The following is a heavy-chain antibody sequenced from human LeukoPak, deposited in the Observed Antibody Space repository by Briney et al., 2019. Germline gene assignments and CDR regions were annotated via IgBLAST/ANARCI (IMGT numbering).Heavy chain of an antibody. J-gene: IGHJ6*03. CDR1: GFTFSSYA. D-gene: IGHD6-6*01. CDR2: ISGSGGST. Sequence: GGSLRLSCAASGFTFSSYAMSRVRLAPGKGLEWVSAISGSGGSTYYADSVKGRFTISRDNSKNTLYLQMNSLRAEDTAVYYCAKDLTVRPGYMDVWGKGTTVTVSS. V-gene: IGHV3-23*01. CDR3: AKDLTVRPGYMDV.